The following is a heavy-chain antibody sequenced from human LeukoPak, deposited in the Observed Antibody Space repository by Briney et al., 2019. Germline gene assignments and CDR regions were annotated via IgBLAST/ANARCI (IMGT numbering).Heavy chain of an antibody. CDR2: ISSSSSYI. Sequence: GGSLRLSCAASGFTFSSYSMNWVRQAPGKGLEWVSSISSSSSYIYYADSVKGRFTISRDNAKSSLYLQMNSLRAEDTAVYYCARGHGSSDAFDIWGQGTMVTVSS. D-gene: IGHD1-26*01. CDR3: ARGHGSSDAFDI. CDR1: GFTFSSYS. V-gene: IGHV3-21*01. J-gene: IGHJ3*02.